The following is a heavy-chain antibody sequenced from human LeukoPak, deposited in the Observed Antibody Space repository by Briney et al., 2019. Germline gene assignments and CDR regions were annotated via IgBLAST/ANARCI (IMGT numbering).Heavy chain of an antibody. V-gene: IGHV3-30*18. J-gene: IGHJ4*02. D-gene: IGHD2-2*01. Sequence: GRSLRLSCTASGFTFSNYGMHWVRQAPGKWLEWVAVISYDGSNEYYVDSVKGRFTISRDNSKNTLYLQMNSLRAEDTAVYYCAKGLGYCSSISCSFYFDYWGQGTLVTVSS. CDR1: GFTFSNYG. CDR3: AKGLGYCSSISCSFYFDY. CDR2: ISYDGSNE.